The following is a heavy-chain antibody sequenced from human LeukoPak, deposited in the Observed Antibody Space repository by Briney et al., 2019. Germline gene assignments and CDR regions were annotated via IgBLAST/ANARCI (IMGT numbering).Heavy chain of an antibody. CDR2: IYYGGST. V-gene: IGHV4-59*08. CDR3: ARSTTVVTNLYYFDY. CDR1: GGSISSYY. Sequence: KASETLSLTCTVSGGSISSYYWSWIRQPPGKGLEWIGYIYYGGSTNYNPSLKSRVTISVDTSKNRFSLKLSSVTAADTAVYYCARSTTVVTNLYYFDYWGQGTLVTVSS. J-gene: IGHJ4*02. D-gene: IGHD4-23*01.